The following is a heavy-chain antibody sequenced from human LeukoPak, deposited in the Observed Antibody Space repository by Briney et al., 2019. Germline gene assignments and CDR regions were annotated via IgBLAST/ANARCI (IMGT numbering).Heavy chain of an antibody. V-gene: IGHV3-33*01. CDR2: IWYDGSNK. CDR1: GYTFSRDG. CDR3: ARINGAGYGIDY. J-gene: IGHJ4*02. Sequence: GGSLRLSCAASGYTFSRDGMHWVRQAPGKGLEWVAVIWYDGSNKFYADSVKGRFTISRDDSKSTLYLQMNSLRADDTAVYYCARINGAGYGIDYWGQETLVTVSS. D-gene: IGHD2-8*01.